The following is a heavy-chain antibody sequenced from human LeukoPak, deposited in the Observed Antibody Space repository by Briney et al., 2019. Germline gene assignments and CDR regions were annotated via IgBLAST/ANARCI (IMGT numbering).Heavy chain of an antibody. V-gene: IGHV3-53*01. J-gene: IGHJ3*02. D-gene: IGHD3-3*01. CDR1: GFTVSSNY. CDR2: IYSGGRT. CDR3: VRLRFGDACDI. Sequence: GGSLRLSCAASGFTVSSNYLTWVRQAPGKGLEWVSVIYSGGRTYYVDSVKGRFTSSRDNSKNTVHLQMNSLRAEDTAVYYCVRLRFGDACDIWGQGTMVTVSS.